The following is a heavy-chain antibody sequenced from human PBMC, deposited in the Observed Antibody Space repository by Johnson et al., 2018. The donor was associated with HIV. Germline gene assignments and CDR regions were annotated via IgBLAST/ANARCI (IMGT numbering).Heavy chain of an antibody. CDR3: AIPLGVPTDDDAFDI. V-gene: IGHV3-11*04. CDR1: GFTVSSNY. J-gene: IGHJ3*02. D-gene: IGHD2-2*01. Sequence: QVQLVESGGGVVQPGGSLKLSCAASGFTVSSNYMSWVRQAPGKGLEWVSYISSSGSTIYYADSVKGRFTISRDNAKNSLYLQMNSLRAEDTAVYYCAIPLGVPTDDDAFDIWGQGTVVTVSS. CDR2: ISSSGSTI.